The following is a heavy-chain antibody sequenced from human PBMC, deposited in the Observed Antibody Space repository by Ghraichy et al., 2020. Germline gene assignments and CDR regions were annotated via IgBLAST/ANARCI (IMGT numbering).Heavy chain of an antibody. V-gene: IGHV3-7*01. CDR1: GFTFTNYW. Sequence: GGSLRLSCAASGFTFTNYWMSWVRQAPGKGLDWVANINKDGSAKYYVDSVKGRFTISRDNAKNSLYLQMNSLRAEDTAVYYCARWGEAFDYWGQGALVTVSS. CDR2: INKDGSAK. J-gene: IGHJ4*02. CDR3: ARWGEAFDY. D-gene: IGHD1-26*01.